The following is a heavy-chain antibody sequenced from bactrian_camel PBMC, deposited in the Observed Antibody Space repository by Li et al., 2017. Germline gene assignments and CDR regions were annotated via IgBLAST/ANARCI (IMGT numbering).Heavy chain of an antibody. Sequence: VQLVESGGGSVQAGGSLKLSCAVTGYTFGSCGMGWYRQAPGKERALVSTINSAGGSTYYADSVKGRFAISRDNAKNTVYLQMNSLKPEDTATYYCAKDLSPSVDGWNLDHWGQGTQVTVS. J-gene: IGHJ4*01. V-gene: IGHV3S40*01. CDR2: INSAGGST. CDR3: AKDLSPSVDGWNLDH. CDR1: GYTFGSCG. D-gene: IGHD6*01.